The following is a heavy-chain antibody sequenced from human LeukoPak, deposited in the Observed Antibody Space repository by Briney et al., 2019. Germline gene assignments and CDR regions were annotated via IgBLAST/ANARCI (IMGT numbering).Heavy chain of an antibody. J-gene: IGHJ4*02. Sequence: ASVKVSCKASGYTFTGYYMHWVRQAPGQGLEWMGWINPNSGGTNYAQKFQGRVTMTRDTSISTAYMELSGLRSDDTAVYYCAREAIVVVPAAMDYWGQGTLVTVSS. CDR2: INPNSGGT. CDR1: GYTFTGYY. D-gene: IGHD2-2*01. CDR3: AREAIVVVPAAMDY. V-gene: IGHV1-2*02.